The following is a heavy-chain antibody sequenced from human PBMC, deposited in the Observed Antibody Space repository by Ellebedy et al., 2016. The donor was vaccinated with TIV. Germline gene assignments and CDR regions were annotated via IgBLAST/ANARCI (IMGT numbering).Heavy chain of an antibody. D-gene: IGHD4-23*01. CDR3: TRDSGWEHDY. CDR2: ISGSDGTT. J-gene: IGHJ4*02. V-gene: IGHV3-23*01. CDR1: GFTFSSYG. Sequence: PGGSLRLSCAASGFTFSSYGLSWVRQAPGKGLDWVSGISGSDGTTYHADSVKGRFTISRDNSKNTLYLQMNSLRAEDTAVYYCTRDSGWEHDYWGQGTLVTVSS.